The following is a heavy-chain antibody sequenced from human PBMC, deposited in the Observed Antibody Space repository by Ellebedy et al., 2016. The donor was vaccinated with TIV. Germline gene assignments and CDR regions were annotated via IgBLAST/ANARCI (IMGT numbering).Heavy chain of an antibody. Sequence: MPSETLSLTCTVSGGSVDYSAHYRTWVRQPPGKGLQWIANIYYSGSTYYNPSLKSRVTISLNTSKNQFSLRLTSVTAADTAVYYCAIDPIVGPTPYYFDSWGQGTLVTVSS. V-gene: IGHV4-39*07. D-gene: IGHD1-26*01. CDR3: AIDPIVGPTPYYFDS. CDR1: GGSVDYSAHY. J-gene: IGHJ4*02. CDR2: IYYSGST.